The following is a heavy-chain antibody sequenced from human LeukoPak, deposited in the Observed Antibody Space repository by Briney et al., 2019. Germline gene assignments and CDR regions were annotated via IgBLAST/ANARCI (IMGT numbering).Heavy chain of an antibody. V-gene: IGHV5-51*01. Sequence: GESLKISCKGSGYSFTSYWIGWVRQMPGKGLEWMGIIYPGDSDTRYSPSFQGQVTISADKSISTAYLQWSSLKASDTAMYYCARQSFGDYYDSSGYYSDYWGQGTLVTVSS. D-gene: IGHD3-22*01. CDR1: GYSFTSYW. CDR3: ARQSFGDYYDSSGYYSDY. J-gene: IGHJ4*02. CDR2: IYPGDSDT.